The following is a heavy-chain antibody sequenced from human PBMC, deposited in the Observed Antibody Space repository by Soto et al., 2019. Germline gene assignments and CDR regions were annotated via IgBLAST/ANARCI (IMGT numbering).Heavy chain of an antibody. D-gene: IGHD2-15*01. V-gene: IGHV3-30*03. CDR2: ISYESIST. J-gene: IGHJ4*01. Sequence: GGSMRLSCVASRLTFSNYGMHWVRQAPGKGLEWVAVISYESISTVYRDSVRGRFTISRDNSRNTLYLHMNSLTPEDTAVYYCAREAGCSGTNCNVYFDYWGLGTLVTVSS. CDR1: RLTFSNYG. CDR3: AREAGCSGTNCNVYFDY.